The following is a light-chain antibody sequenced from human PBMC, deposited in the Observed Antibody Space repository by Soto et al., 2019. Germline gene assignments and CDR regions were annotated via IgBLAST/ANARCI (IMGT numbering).Light chain of an antibody. CDR2: DAS. V-gene: IGKV3-11*01. Sequence: TPSTPPLSLTKPERAPLSCRASQSVNNYLVWYQQKPGQAPRLLIYDASNRATGIPARFSGSGPGTDFTLTINSLEAEDSAVYYCQQRSGWPLTSGGGTKVDIK. J-gene: IGKJ4*01. CDR1: QSVNNY. CDR3: QQRSGWPLT.